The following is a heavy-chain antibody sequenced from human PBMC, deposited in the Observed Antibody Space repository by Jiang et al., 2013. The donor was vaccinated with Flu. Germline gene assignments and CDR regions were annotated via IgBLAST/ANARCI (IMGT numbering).Heavy chain of an antibody. CDR3: ARTYYNETTGYYYPSVFDL. V-gene: IGHV4-4*02. D-gene: IGHD3-22*01. CDR2: SLRVTLP. J-gene: IGHJ3*01. CDR1: GGSISSKTW. Sequence: PGLVKPSGTLSLMCAVSGGSISSKTWWSWVRQAPGGDWSGLAKSLRVTLPTTIRPSRVGVSMSVDKSENHFSLELKSVTAADTAIYYCARTYYNETTGYYYPSVFDLWGQGTMVTVSS.